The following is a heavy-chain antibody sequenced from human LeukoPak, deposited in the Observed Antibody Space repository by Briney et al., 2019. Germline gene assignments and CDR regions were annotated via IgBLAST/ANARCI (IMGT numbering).Heavy chain of an antibody. CDR2: ISAYNGNT. D-gene: IGHD2-2*01. J-gene: IGHJ4*02. CDR1: GYTFTSYG. Sequence: ASVKVPCKASGYTFTSYGISWVRQAPGQGLEWMGWISAYNGNTNYAQKLQGRVTMTTDTSTSTAYMELRSLRSDDTAVYYCARADVDCSSTSCYLLDYWGQGTLVTVSS. V-gene: IGHV1-18*01. CDR3: ARADVDCSSTSCYLLDY.